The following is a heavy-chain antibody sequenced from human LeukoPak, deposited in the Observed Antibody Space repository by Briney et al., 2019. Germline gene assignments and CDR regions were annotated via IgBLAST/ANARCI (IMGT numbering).Heavy chain of an antibody. CDR3: ARVRQWLNGYAFDI. J-gene: IGHJ3*02. V-gene: IGHV3-53*04. D-gene: IGHD6-19*01. CDR1: GFTVSSNY. CDR2: IYSGGST. Sequence: GGSLRLSCAASGFTVSSNYMSWVRQAPGKGLEWVSVIYSGGSTYYADSVKGRFTISRHNSKNTLYLQMNSLRAEDTAVYYCARVRQWLNGYAFDIWGQGTMVTVSS.